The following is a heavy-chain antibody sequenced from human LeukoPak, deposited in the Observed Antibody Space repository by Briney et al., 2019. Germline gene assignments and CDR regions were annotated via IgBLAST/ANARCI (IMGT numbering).Heavy chain of an antibody. CDR3: AKDPAMVKYYFDY. Sequence: PGGSLRLSCAASGFTFSSYGMHWVRQAPGKGLEWVAFIRYDGSNKYYVDSVKGRFTISRDNSKNTLYLQMNSLRAEDTAVYYCAKDPAMVKYYFDYWGQGTLVTVSS. CDR2: IRYDGSNK. V-gene: IGHV3-30*02. D-gene: IGHD5-18*01. J-gene: IGHJ4*02. CDR1: GFTFSSYG.